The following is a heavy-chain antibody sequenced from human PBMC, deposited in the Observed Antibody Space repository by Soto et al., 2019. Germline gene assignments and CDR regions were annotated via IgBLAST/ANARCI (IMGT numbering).Heavy chain of an antibody. D-gene: IGHD6-13*01. V-gene: IGHV4-59*01. CDR3: ARARIRIAAAGLFDY. CDR2: IYYSGST. Sequence: SETLSLTCTVSGGSISSYYLSWIRRPPGKGLEWIGYIYYSGSTNYNPSLKSRVTISVDTSKNQFSLKLSSVTAADTAVYYCARARIRIAAAGLFDYWGQGTLVTVSS. J-gene: IGHJ4*02. CDR1: GGSISSYY.